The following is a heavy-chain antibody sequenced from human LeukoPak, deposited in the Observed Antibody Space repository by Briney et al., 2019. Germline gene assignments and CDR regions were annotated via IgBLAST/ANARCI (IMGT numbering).Heavy chain of an antibody. CDR2: ISSNGSSI. D-gene: IGHD2-15*01. J-gene: IGHJ4*02. CDR1: GFTFSSYT. Sequence: GGSLRLSCVASGFTFSSYTMNWVRQAPGKGLAWVSYISSNGSSIYYADSVKGRFTISRDNAKNSLYLQMNSLRPEDTAVYYCAKSCSGGSCYPDYWGQGTLVTVSS. V-gene: IGHV3-48*01. CDR3: AKSCSGGSCYPDY.